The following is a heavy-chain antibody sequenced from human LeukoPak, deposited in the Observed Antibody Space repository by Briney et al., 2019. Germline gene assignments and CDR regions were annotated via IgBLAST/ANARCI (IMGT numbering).Heavy chain of an antibody. Sequence: PSQTLSLTCSVSGGSISSGDCYWTWIRQSPGKGLEWIGYVYYTGSTHYNPSLQSRVSISVDTSRNQFSLKLTSVTAADTAVYYCAKSISYYDSSGHYSGYFYGLDVWGRGTTVTVSS. V-gene: IGHV4-30-4*01. CDR2: VYYTGST. J-gene: IGHJ6*02. CDR1: GGSISSGDCY. D-gene: IGHD3-22*01. CDR3: AKSISYYDSSGHYSGYFYGLDV.